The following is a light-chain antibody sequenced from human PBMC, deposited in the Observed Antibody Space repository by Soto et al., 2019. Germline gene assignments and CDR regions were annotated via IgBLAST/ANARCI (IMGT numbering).Light chain of an antibody. CDR1: QNVHSDY. Sequence: EMVLTQSPDTLSLSPGERATLSCRATQNVHSDYLAWYQQKVGQAPRLLIYGTSSRATGIPDRFRGSGTGTHYTLTISRLEPEDFAVYYCQKYGGTHTFGQGTRLEIK. J-gene: IGKJ2*01. CDR3: QKYGGTHT. CDR2: GTS. V-gene: IGKV3-20*01.